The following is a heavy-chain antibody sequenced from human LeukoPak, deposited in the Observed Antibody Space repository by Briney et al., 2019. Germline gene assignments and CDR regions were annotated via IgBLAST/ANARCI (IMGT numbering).Heavy chain of an antibody. V-gene: IGHV3-7*01. CDR2: IKQDGSEK. CDR3: ARDYWSEIVLEPAFDY. CDR1: GFTFSSYW. Sequence: GGSLGLSCVASGFTFSSYWMSWVRQAPGKGLEWVANIKQDGSEKYYVDSVKGRFTISRDNAKNSLYLQMNSLRAEDTAVYYCARDYWSEIVLEPAFDYWGQGTLVTVSS. D-gene: IGHD2-2*01. J-gene: IGHJ4*02.